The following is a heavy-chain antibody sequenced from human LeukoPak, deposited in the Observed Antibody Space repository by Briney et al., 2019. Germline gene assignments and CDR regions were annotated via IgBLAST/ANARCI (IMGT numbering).Heavy chain of an antibody. J-gene: IGHJ4*02. V-gene: IGHV3-7*03. CDR3: ASDQPFGSY. D-gene: IGHD3-10*01. CDR2: IRQDGSEK. Sequence: PGGSLRLSCAASGFTFSSYWMSWVRQAPGKGLEWVANIRQDGSEKNYVDSVKGRFTISRDNAKNSLYLQMNSLRVEDTAVYYCASDQPFGSYWGQGTLVTVSS. CDR1: GFTFSSYW.